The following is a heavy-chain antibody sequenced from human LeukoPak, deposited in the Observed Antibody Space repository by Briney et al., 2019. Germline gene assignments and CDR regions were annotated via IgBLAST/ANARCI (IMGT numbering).Heavy chain of an antibody. D-gene: IGHD3-22*01. J-gene: IGHJ4*02. CDR1: GGSISSYC. CDR2: IYYSGST. V-gene: IGHV4-59*01. Sequence: PSETLSLTCTVSGGSISSYCWSWIRQPPGKGLEWIGYIYYSGSTNYNPSLKSRVTISVDTSKNQFSLKLSSVTAADTAVYYCARTDSYYDTSGYWHYYFDYWGQGTLVTVSS. CDR3: ARTDSYYDTSGYWHYYFDY.